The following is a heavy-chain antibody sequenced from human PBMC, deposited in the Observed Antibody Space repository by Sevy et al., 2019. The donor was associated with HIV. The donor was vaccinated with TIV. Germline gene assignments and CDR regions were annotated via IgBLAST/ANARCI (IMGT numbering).Heavy chain of an antibody. Sequence: GGSLRLSCSASGFTFSSYAMHWVRQAPGKGLEYVSAISSNGGSTYYADSVKGRFTISRDNSKNTLYLQMRSLRAEDTDVYYCVKARLRLGELSLYYFDYWGQGTLVTVSS. CDR2: ISSNGGST. CDR3: VKARLRLGELSLYYFDY. CDR1: GFTFSSYA. D-gene: IGHD3-16*02. V-gene: IGHV3-64D*06. J-gene: IGHJ4*02.